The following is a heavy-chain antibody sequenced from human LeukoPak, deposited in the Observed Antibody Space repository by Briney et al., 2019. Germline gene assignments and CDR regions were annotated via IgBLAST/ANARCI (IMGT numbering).Heavy chain of an antibody. J-gene: IGHJ4*02. D-gene: IGHD1-26*01. CDR3: ARGSEWEPLYYFDC. CDR2: ISSSSGYI. CDR1: GFTFSIYN. Sequence: GGSLRLSCAASGFTFSIYNMNWIRQAPGKGLEWVSLISSSSGYIYYADSMKGRFTISRDNAKNSLYLQMNSLRAEDTAVYYCARGSEWEPLYYFDCWGQGTLVTVSS. V-gene: IGHV3-21*01.